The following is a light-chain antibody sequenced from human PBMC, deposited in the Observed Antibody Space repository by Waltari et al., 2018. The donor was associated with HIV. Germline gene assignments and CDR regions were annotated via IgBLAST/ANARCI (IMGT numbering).Light chain of an antibody. V-gene: IGLV2-14*03. CDR3: ASYRTAYTVV. CDR1: ANDIAAYNH. Sequence: QSALTQPASVSGSPGQWVTISCSGTANDIAAYNHVSWYQLPPGKAPKLIIYDVTYRPSGVSGRFSGSKSGNAASLTISGLQPEDEGDYFCASYRTAYTVVFGGGTRLTV. J-gene: IGLJ2*01. CDR2: DVT.